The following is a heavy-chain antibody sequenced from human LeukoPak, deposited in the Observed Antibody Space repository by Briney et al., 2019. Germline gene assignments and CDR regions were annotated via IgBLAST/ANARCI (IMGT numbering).Heavy chain of an antibody. CDR2: ISGSGGTT. Sequence: GSLRLSCAASGFPFSSYAMSWVLQAPGKGLEWVSGISGSGGTTYYTDSVEGRFTISRDNSKSTLYLQINSLRAEDTAVYYCAKSPTYYYDTSAKRYFDLWGRGTLVTVSS. J-gene: IGHJ2*01. D-gene: IGHD3-22*01. CDR3: AKSPTYYYDTSAKRYFDL. CDR1: GFPFSSYA. V-gene: IGHV3-23*01.